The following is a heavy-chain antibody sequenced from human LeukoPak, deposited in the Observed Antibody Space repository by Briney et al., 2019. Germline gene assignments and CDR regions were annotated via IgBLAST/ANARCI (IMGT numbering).Heavy chain of an antibody. J-gene: IGHJ4*02. D-gene: IGHD3-3*01. Sequence: GASVKVSCKVSGYTLTELSMHWVRQAPGQGLEWMGGIIPIFGTANYAQKFQGRVTITADKSTSTAYMELSSLRSEDTAVYYCARMGVDLSKDYYFDYWGQGTLVTVSS. CDR2: IIPIFGTA. V-gene: IGHV1-69*06. CDR3: ARMGVDLSKDYYFDY. CDR1: GYTLTELS.